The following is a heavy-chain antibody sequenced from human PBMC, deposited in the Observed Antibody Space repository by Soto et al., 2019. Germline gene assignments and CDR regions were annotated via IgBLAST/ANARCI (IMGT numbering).Heavy chain of an antibody. CDR3: ATREYCSSTSCYTGSWFDP. CDR1: GGTFSSYA. CDR2: IIPIFGTA. Sequence: ASVKVSCKASGGTFSSYAISWVRQAPGQGLEWMGGIIPIFGTANYAQKFQGRVTITADKSTSTAYMELSSLRSEDTAVYYCATREYCSSTSCYTGSWFDPWGQGTLVTVSS. J-gene: IGHJ5*02. D-gene: IGHD2-2*02. V-gene: IGHV1-69*06.